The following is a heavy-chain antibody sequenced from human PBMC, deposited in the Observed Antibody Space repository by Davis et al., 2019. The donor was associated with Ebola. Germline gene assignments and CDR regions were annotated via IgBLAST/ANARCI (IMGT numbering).Heavy chain of an antibody. J-gene: IGHJ5*02. Sequence: MPSETLSLTCTVSGYSISSGYYWGWIRQPPGKGLEWIGSIYHSGSTYYNPSLQSRVSISVDTSKNHFSLKLTSVTVADTAVYYCARDSLNDYGDYGRERWFDPWGQGTLVTVSS. CDR1: GYSISSGYY. D-gene: IGHD4-17*01. V-gene: IGHV4-38-2*02. CDR3: ARDSLNDYGDYGRERWFDP. CDR2: IYHSGST.